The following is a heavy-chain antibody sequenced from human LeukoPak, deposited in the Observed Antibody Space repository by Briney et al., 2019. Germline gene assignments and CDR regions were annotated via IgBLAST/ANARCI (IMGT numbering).Heavy chain of an antibody. Sequence: PSDTLSLTCTVSSGSFSSSSYFCGWIRPPPGMGLEWVATINYSGTTYYNPSLKSRVTTSVDTSRNQFFLQLKSVTATVTAVYYCARLRGGVQLWGDWGQGALVTVSS. D-gene: IGHD5-18*01. V-gene: IGHV4-39*01. CDR3: ARLRGGVQLWGD. CDR1: SGSFSSSSYF. CDR2: INYSGTT. J-gene: IGHJ4*01.